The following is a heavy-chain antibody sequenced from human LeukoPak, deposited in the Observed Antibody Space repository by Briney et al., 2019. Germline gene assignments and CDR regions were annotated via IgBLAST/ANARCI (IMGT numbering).Heavy chain of an antibody. V-gene: IGHV3-23*01. J-gene: IGHJ4*02. D-gene: IGHD3-16*02. CDR3: AKDPATYYVWGSYRPFLPFDY. CDR2: ISGSGGST. Sequence: GGSLRLSCAASGFTFSSYAMSWVRQAPGKGLEWVSAISGSGGSTYYADSVKGRFTIPRDNSKNTLYLQMNSLRAEDTAVYYCAKDPATYYVWGSYRPFLPFDYWGQGTLVTVSS. CDR1: GFTFSSYA.